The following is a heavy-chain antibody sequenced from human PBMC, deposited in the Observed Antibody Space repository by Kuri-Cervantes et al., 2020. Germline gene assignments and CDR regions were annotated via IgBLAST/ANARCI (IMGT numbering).Heavy chain of an antibody. J-gene: IGHJ4*02. CDR2: ISWNSGYI. CDR1: GITFDDYA. Sequence: SLKISCVVSGITFDDYAMHWVRQTPGKGLEWVSGISWNSGYIDYADSVKGRFTISRDNAKNSLYLQMNSLRAEDTAVYYCARRVAGSSADYWGQGTLVTVSS. CDR3: ARRVAGSSADY. D-gene: IGHD2-15*01. V-gene: IGHV3-9*01.